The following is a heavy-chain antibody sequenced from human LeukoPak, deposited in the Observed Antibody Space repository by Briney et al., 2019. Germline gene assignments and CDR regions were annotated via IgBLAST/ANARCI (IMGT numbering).Heavy chain of an antibody. D-gene: IGHD2/OR15-2a*01. Sequence: SETLSLTCTVSGGSISSSSYYWGWIRQPPGKGLEWIGSIYYSGSTYYNPSLKSRVTISVDTSRNQFSLKLSSVTAADTAVYYCARLGLSLIDYWGQGTLVTVSS. CDR1: GGSISSSSYY. V-gene: IGHV4-39*01. CDR2: IYYSGST. CDR3: ARLGLSLIDY. J-gene: IGHJ4*02.